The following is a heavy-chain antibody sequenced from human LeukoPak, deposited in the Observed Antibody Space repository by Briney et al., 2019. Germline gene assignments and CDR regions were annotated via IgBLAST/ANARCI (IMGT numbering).Heavy chain of an antibody. CDR2: IYTSGTI. Sequence: SETLSLTCTVSGGSISSYYWSWIRQPAGTALEWIGRIYTSGTITYNPSLKSRVTMSVDTSKNQFSLKLSSVTAADTAVYYCARDSGTTGEVKFDPWGQGTLVTVSA. CDR3: ARDSGTTGEVKFDP. J-gene: IGHJ5*02. CDR1: GGSISSYY. D-gene: IGHD3-10*01. V-gene: IGHV4-4*07.